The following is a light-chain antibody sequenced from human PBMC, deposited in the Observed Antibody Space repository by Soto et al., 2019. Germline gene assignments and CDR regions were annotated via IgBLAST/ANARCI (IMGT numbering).Light chain of an antibody. V-gene: IGLV3-9*01. Sequence: SYELTQPLSVSVALGQTARITCGGNNIGSKNVHWYQQKPGQAPVLVIYRDSNRPSGIPERFSGSNSGNTATLTISRAQAGDEADYYCPVWDSSTEGVFGTGTKLTVL. CDR2: RDS. J-gene: IGLJ1*01. CDR1: NIGSKN. CDR3: PVWDSSTEGV.